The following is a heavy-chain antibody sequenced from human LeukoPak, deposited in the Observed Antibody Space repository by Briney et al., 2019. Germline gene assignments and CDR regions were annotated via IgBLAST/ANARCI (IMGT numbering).Heavy chain of an antibody. V-gene: IGHV3-48*03. D-gene: IGHD3-9*01. CDR1: GFTFSNYE. Sequence: PGGSLRLSCAASGFTFSNYEMNWVRQAPGKGLEWVSYISSSGSTTYYADSVKGRFTISRDNAKNSLYLQMNSLRAEDTAVYYCARTTGWGQGTLVTVSS. J-gene: IGHJ4*02. CDR2: ISSSGSTT. CDR3: ARTTG.